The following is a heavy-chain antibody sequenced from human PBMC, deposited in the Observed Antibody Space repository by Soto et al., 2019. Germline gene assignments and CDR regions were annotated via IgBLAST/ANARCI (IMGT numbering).Heavy chain of an antibody. J-gene: IGHJ4*02. CDR3: ARDKRDLRFLEWSYYFDY. CDR1: GFTFSSCA. D-gene: IGHD3-3*01. CDR2: ISYDGSNT. Sequence: QVQLVESGGGVVQPGRSLRLSCAASGFTFSSCAMHWVRQAPGKGLECVALISYDGSNTYYADSVKGRFTISRDNSKNSLYLQMNSLRAEDTAVYYCARDKRDLRFLEWSYYFDYWGQGTLVTVSS. V-gene: IGHV3-30-3*01.